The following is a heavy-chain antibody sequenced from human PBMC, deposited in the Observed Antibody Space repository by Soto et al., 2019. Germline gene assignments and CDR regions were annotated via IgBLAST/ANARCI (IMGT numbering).Heavy chain of an antibody. Sequence: EVQLLESGGGLVQPGGALRLSCAASGFTFSSYAMNWVRQAPGKGLEWVSAISGNGGSTYYADSVKGRFIISRDSSKNTLYLQMNSLGAEDTAIYYCGRGVNTATTGSDYWGQGTLVTVSS. J-gene: IGHJ4*02. CDR2: ISGNGGST. V-gene: IGHV3-23*01. CDR1: GFTFSSYA. D-gene: IGHD4-17*01. CDR3: GRGVNTATTGSDY.